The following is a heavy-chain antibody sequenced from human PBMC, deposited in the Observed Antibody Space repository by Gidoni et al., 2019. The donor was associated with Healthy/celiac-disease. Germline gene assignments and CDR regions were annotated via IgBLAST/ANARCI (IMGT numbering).Heavy chain of an antibody. CDR1: GYTFTSYY. V-gene: IGHV1-46*01. CDR2: INPRGGGT. Sequence: QVQLVQSGAEVKKPGASVKISCKASGYTFTSYYMHWVRQAPGQGLEWVGIINPRGGGTGYAQKFQGRVTMTRDTSTSTIYMELSSLRSEDTAVYYCARVYGSGNDYWGRGTLVTVSS. J-gene: IGHJ4*02. CDR3: ARVYGSGNDY. D-gene: IGHD3-10*01.